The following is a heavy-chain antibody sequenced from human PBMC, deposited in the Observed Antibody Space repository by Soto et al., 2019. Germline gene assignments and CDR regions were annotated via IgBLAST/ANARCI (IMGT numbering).Heavy chain of an antibody. J-gene: IGHJ6*02. CDR2: IIPIFGTA. D-gene: IGHD6-13*01. CDR3: ARDLRSIAAAGTWYYYYGMDV. Sequence: QVQLVQSGAEVKKPGSSVKVSCKASGGTFSSYAISWVRQAPGQGLEWMGGIIPIFGTANYAQKFQGRVKITADESTGKAYMELSSLRSEDTAVYYCARDLRSIAAAGTWYYYYGMDVWGQGTTVTVSS. V-gene: IGHV1-69*01. CDR1: GGTFSSYA.